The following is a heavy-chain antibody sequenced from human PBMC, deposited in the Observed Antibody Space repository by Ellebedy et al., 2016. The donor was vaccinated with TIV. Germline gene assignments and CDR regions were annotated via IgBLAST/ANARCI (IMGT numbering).Heavy chain of an antibody. V-gene: IGHV3-21*01. D-gene: IGHD5-12*01. CDR3: AKVQYSGYDLDY. CDR1: GFTFSSSS. Sequence: PGGSLRLSCAASGFTFSSSSMNWVRQAPGKGLEWVSSISSGSYYIHYADSLKGRITIARDDAKNSLYLQMNSLRAEDTAVYYCAKVQYSGYDLDYWGQGTLLTVSS. J-gene: IGHJ4*02. CDR2: ISSGSYYI.